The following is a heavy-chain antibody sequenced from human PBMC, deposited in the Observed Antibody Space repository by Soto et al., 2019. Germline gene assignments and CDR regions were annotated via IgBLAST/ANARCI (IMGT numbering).Heavy chain of an antibody. V-gene: IGHV1-3*01. Sequence: ASVKVSCKASGYTFTSYAMHWVRQAPGQRLEWMGWINAGNGNTKYSQKFQGRVTITRDTSASTAYMELSSLRSEDTAVYYCASSYCIGGSCYHYYYGMDVWGQGTTVSGSS. J-gene: IGHJ6*02. CDR1: GYTFTSYA. D-gene: IGHD2-15*01. CDR2: INAGNGNT. CDR3: ASSYCIGGSCYHYYYGMDV.